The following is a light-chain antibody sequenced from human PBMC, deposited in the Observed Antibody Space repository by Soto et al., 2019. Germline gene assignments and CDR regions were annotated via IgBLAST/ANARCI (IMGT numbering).Light chain of an antibody. J-gene: IGKJ1*01. CDR3: QQYNNWPRT. V-gene: IGKV3-15*01. CDR1: QSVSSN. CDR2: GAS. Sequence: EIEMTQSPATLSVSPGERAILSCRASQSVSSNLAWYQQKPGQAPRLLIYGASTRATGIPARFSGSGSGTEFTLTISSLQSEDFAVYYCQQYNNWPRTFGQGTKVEIK.